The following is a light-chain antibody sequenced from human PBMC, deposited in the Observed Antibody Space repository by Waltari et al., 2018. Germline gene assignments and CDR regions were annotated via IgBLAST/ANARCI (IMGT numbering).Light chain of an antibody. Sequence: DIVMTQTPLSLSVSPGQPASISCKSSQSLLHRAGKTYLYWYLKRPGQSPQLLISEVSSRFSGVPDRFSGSGSGTDCSLKIGRVEAEDVGLYYCMQGVHLPRTFGGGTKVEI. J-gene: IGKJ4*01. CDR2: EVS. CDR1: QSLLHRAGKTY. CDR3: MQGVHLPRT. V-gene: IGKV2-29*03.